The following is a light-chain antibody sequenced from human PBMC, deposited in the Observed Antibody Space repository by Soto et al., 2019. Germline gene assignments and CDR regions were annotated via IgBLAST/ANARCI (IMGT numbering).Light chain of an antibody. Sequence: DIQMTQSPSSLSASVGDRVTITCRASQDIGDFLAWYQQRPGKIPNLLVYDASTLQSGVPTRFSGSGSGTHFTLTISSLQPEDVASYYCQEYHSLLYTFGQGTKVEIK. CDR3: QEYHSLLYT. J-gene: IGKJ2*01. CDR2: DAS. V-gene: IGKV1-27*01. CDR1: QDIGDF.